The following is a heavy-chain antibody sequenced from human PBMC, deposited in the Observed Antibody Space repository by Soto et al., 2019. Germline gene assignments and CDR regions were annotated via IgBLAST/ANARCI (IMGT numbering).Heavy chain of an antibody. CDR2: IYHSGRT. J-gene: IGHJ4*01. CDR1: GGSISSGGYS. CDR3: ARGYNYGLYYFDY. Sequence: PSETLSLTCTVSGGSISSGGYSWNWIRQPPGKGLEWIGYIYHSGRTYCNPSLKSRVTISVDRSKNQFSLKLSSVTAADTAVYFCARGYNYGLYYFDYWGHGTLVTVSS. V-gene: IGHV4-30-2*01. D-gene: IGHD5-18*01.